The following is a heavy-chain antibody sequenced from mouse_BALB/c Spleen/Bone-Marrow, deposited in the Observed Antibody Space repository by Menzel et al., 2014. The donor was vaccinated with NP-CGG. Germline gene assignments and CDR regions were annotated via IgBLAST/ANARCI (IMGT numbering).Heavy chain of an antibody. CDR3: ARDRHYGNYYWYFDV. D-gene: IGHD2-1*01. CDR1: GFTFTDYY. CDR2: IRNKANGYTT. Sequence: DVQLVESGGGLVQPGGSLRLSCATSGFTFTDYYMSWVRQPPGKALEWLGFIRNKANGYTTEYSASVEGRFTISRDNSQSILYLQMNTLRAEDSATYYCARDRHYGNYYWYFDVWGAGTTVTVSS. V-gene: IGHV7-3*02. J-gene: IGHJ1*01.